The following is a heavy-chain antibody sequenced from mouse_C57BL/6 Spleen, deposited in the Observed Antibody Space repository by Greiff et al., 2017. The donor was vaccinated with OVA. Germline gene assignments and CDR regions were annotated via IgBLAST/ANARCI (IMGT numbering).Heavy chain of an antibody. CDR2: IYPGSGST. CDR3: ARSFYGSSYEYDY. CDR1: GYSFTSYW. J-gene: IGHJ2*01. V-gene: IGHV1-55*01. Sequence: QVQLQQPGAELVKPGASVKMSCKASGYSFTSYWITWVKQRPGQGLEWIGDIYPGSGSTNYNEKFKSKATLTVDTSSSTAYMQLSSLTSEDSAVYYCARSFYGSSYEYDYWGQGTTLTVSS. D-gene: IGHD1-1*01.